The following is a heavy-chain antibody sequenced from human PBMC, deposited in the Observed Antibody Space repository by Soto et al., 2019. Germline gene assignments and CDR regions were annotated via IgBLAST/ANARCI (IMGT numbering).Heavy chain of an antibody. D-gene: IGHD1-1*01. Sequence: QVQLQESGPGQVKPSETPSLTCTVSGGSISNFYWSWMRQSPGKGLEWVGYIFYNGITDYNPSLKSRVTLSVDTSKNQFSVRLNSVTAADTAVYYCARWNEGLDYWGQGTLVTVSS. CDR1: GGSISNFY. CDR3: ARWNEGLDY. J-gene: IGHJ4*02. V-gene: IGHV4-59*01. CDR2: IFYNGIT.